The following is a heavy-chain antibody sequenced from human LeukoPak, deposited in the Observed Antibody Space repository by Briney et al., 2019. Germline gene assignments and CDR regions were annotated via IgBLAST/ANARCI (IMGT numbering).Heavy chain of an antibody. CDR2: INPSGGST. J-gene: IGHJ4*02. D-gene: IGHD5-12*01. Sequence: ASVKVSCKASGYTLTSYYMHWVRQAPGQGLEWMGIINPSGGSTSYAQKFQGRVTMTRDMSTSTVFMELSSLRSEDTAVYYCARDYGGILVAETFDYWGQGTLVTVSS. CDR3: ARDYGGILVAETFDY. V-gene: IGHV1-46*01. CDR1: GYTLTSYY.